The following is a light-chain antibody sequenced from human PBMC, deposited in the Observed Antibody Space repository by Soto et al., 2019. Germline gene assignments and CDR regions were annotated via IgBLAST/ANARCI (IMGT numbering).Light chain of an antibody. CDR3: LQYGNLHTFGGPS. CDR2: GAS. Sequence: EIVLTQSPGILSLSPGERATLFCRASQTVTTDYLAWYQQKPGQAPRLLFTGASNRATGIPDRFSGSGSGTDFTLIINSLEPEDFAVYYCLQYGNLHTFGGPSFGGGTKVEIK. J-gene: IGKJ4*01. CDR1: QTVTTDY. V-gene: IGKV3-20*01.